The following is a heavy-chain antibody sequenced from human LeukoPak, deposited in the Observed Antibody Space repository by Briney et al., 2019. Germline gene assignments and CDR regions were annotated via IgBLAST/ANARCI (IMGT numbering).Heavy chain of an antibody. Sequence: ASVKVSCQSSGYTCTGYYMHWVRQAPGQGLEWMGWINPNSGGTNYAQKFQGRVTMTRDTSISTAYMELSRLRSDDTAVYYCASSTTVVTPLTDYWGQGTLVTVSS. V-gene: IGHV1-2*02. CDR2: INPNSGGT. D-gene: IGHD4-23*01. J-gene: IGHJ4*02. CDR1: GYTCTGYY. CDR3: ASSTTVVTPLTDY.